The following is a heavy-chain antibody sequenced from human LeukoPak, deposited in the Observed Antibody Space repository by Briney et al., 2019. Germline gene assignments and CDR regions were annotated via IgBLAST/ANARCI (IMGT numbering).Heavy chain of an antibody. Sequence: SETLSLTCTVSGGSISSYSWSWIRQPPGKGLEWIGYIYYSGSTNYNPSLESRVTISVDTSKNQFSLKLISVTAADTAVYYCARIAPAGRWFDPWGQGTLVTVSP. V-gene: IGHV4-59*01. CDR2: IYYSGST. CDR3: ARIAPAGRWFDP. J-gene: IGHJ5*02. CDR1: GGSISSYS. D-gene: IGHD6-13*01.